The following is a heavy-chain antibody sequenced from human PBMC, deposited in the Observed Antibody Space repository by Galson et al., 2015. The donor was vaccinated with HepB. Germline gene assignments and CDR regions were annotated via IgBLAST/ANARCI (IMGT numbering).Heavy chain of an antibody. J-gene: IGHJ3*02. Sequence: SLRLSCAASGFIFSTYSMNWVRQAPGKGLEWISYISSSSSRIYYADSVKGRFTMSRDNAKNSLYLQMNSLRAEDTAVYYCARDAEVLRWGASEFDIWGQGVMDTVSS. V-gene: IGHV3-48*04. CDR3: ARDAEVLRWGASEFDI. CDR1: GFIFSTYS. CDR2: ISSSSSRI. D-gene: IGHD4/OR15-4a*01.